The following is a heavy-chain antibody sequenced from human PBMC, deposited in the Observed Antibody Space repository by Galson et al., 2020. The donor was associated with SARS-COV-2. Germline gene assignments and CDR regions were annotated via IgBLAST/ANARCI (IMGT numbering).Heavy chain of an antibody. CDR1: GFSLSTSGMC. J-gene: IGHJ4*02. CDR3: ARMIPAAALDY. CDR2: IDWDEEK. D-gene: IGHD2-2*01. V-gene: IGHV2-70*11. Sequence: SGPTLVKPTQTRTLTCTFSGFSLSTSGMCVSWIRQPPGKALEWLVRIDWDEEKYYSTPLKTRLTISKATSKNQVVLTMTNMDPVDTATYYCARMIPAAALDYWGQGTLVTVSS.